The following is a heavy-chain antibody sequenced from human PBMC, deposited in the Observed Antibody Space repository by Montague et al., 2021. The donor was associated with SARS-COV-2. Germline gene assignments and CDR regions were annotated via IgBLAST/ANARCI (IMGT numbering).Heavy chain of an antibody. CDR1: SGSVYGHY. Sequence: SETLSLTCTVSSGSVYGHYLAWIRQPPGKGPECIAYIFYTGATYYNPSLESRVSISVDTSKNQVALKVKSVTAADSAFYYCATLGALAGNSSDFWGPGTFVIVSS. CDR2: IFYTGAT. V-gene: IGHV4-59*02. CDR3: ATLGALAGNSSDF. J-gene: IGHJ3*01. D-gene: IGHD6-19*01.